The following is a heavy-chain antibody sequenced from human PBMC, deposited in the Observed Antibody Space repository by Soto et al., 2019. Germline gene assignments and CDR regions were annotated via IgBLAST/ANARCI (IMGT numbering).Heavy chain of an antibody. J-gene: IGHJ5*02. CDR1: GFTVSSNY. CDR3: ARVVGVVVAATWFDP. Sequence: EVQLVESGGGLVQPGGSLRLSCAASGFTVSSNYMSWVGQAPGKGLEWVSVIYSGGSTYYADSVKGRFTISRHNSKNTLYLQMNSLRAEDTAVYYCARVVGVVVAATWFDPWGQGTLVTVSS. CDR2: IYSGGST. V-gene: IGHV3-53*04. D-gene: IGHD2-15*01.